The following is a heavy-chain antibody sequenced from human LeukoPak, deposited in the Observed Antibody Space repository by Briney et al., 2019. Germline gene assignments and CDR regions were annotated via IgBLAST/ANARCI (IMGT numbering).Heavy chain of an antibody. CDR3: ARDFRVRGPLGGFQH. J-gene: IGHJ1*01. Sequence: ASVKVSCKASGYTFTSYYMHWVRQAPGQGLEWMGIINPSGGSTSYAQKFQGRVTMTRDTSISTAYMELSRLRSDDTAVYYCARDFRVRGPLGGFQHWGQGTLVTVSS. V-gene: IGHV1-46*01. D-gene: IGHD3-10*01. CDR2: INPSGGST. CDR1: GYTFTSYY.